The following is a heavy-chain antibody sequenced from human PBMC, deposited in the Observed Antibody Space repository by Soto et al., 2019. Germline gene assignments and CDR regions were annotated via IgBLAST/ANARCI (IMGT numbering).Heavy chain of an antibody. CDR1: GFTFDDYA. CDR3: AKVRSSGWYAALPPAIFDY. V-gene: IGHV3-9*01. CDR2: ISWNSGSI. Sequence: GGSLRLSCAASGFTFDDYAMHWVRQAPGKGLEWVSGISWNSGSIGYADSVKGRFTISRDNAKNSLYLQMNSLRAEDTALYYCAKVRSSGWYAALPPAIFDYWGQGTLVTVSS. J-gene: IGHJ4*02. D-gene: IGHD6-19*01.